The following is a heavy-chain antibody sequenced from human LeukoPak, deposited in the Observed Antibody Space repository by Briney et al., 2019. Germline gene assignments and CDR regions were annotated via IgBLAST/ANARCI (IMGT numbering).Heavy chain of an antibody. CDR2: IIPILGIA. CDR3: ARGGVYSSSSSDY. Sequence: SVKVSCKASGGTFSSYTISWVRQAPGQGLEWMGRIIPILGIANYAQKFQGRVTITADKSTSTAYMELSSLRSEDTAVYYCARGGVYSSSSSDYWGQGTLVTVSS. V-gene: IGHV1-69*02. CDR1: GGTFSSYT. D-gene: IGHD6-6*01. J-gene: IGHJ4*02.